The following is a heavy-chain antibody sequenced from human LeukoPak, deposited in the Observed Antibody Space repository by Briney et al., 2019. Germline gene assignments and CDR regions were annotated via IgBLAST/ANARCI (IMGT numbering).Heavy chain of an antibody. CDR3: AKASYESGNYGSFDY. J-gene: IGHJ4*02. D-gene: IGHD3-10*01. Sequence: PGGSLRLSCAASGFTFSSYAMSWVRQAPGKGLEWVSAISASGGSTYYADSVKGRFTISRDKSKSTLFLQMNSLRAEDTAVYYCAKASYESGNYGSFDYWGQGTLVTVSS. CDR1: GFTFSSYA. V-gene: IGHV3-23*01. CDR2: ISASGGST.